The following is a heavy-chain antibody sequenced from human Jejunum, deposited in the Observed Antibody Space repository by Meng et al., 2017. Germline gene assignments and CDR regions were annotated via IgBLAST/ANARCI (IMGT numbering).Heavy chain of an antibody. CDR3: AKFGLQGITIRSYFDY. V-gene: IGHV5-51*01. D-gene: IGHD3-10*01. Sequence: GESLKISCQASGYSFTTYWIVWVRHMPGKGLEWMGAIYPGDSDTKYSPSFQGHVTISVDKSISTAYPQWSGLEASDTAMYYCAKFGLQGITIRSYFDYWGQGTLVTVSS. CDR2: IYPGDSDT. J-gene: IGHJ4*02. CDR1: GYSFTTYW.